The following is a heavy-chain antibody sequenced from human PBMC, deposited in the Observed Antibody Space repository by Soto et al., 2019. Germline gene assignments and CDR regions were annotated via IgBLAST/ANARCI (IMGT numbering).Heavy chain of an antibody. J-gene: IGHJ6*02. CDR2: INHSGST. Sequence: SETLSLTCAVYGGSFSGYYWSWIRQPPGKGLEWIGEINHSGSTNYNPSLKSRVTISVDTSKNQFSLKLSSVTAADTAVYYCARSGRIAARQYYYYGMDVWGQGTTVTVSS. V-gene: IGHV4-34*01. CDR3: ARSGRIAARQYYYYGMDV. D-gene: IGHD6-6*01. CDR1: GGSFSGYY.